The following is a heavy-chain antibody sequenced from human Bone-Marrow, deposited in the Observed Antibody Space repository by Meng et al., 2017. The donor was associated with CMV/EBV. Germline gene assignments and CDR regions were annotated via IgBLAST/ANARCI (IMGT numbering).Heavy chain of an antibody. Sequence: ESLKISCAASGFTVSSNEMSWVRQAPGKGLEWIGEIYYSGSTYYNPSLKSRVTISVDTSKNQFSLKLSSVTAADTAVYYCARQGYSYGFPRPFDYWGQGTLVTVSS. V-gene: IGHV4-59*04. D-gene: IGHD5-18*01. J-gene: IGHJ4*02. CDR3: ARQGYSYGFPRPFDY. CDR2: IYYSGST. CDR1: GFTVSSNE.